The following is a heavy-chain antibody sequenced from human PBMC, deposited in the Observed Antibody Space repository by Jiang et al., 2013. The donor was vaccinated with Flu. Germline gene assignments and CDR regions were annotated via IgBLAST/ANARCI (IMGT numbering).Heavy chain of an antibody. CDR1: GDSISSYY. J-gene: IGHJ4*02. CDR3: ARAYLYYFDY. D-gene: IGHD2/OR15-2a*01. Sequence: TVSGDSISSYYWNWIRQPXEGTGVDWDFISWEHQLXPSLKSRVTISVDTSKNQFSLKLSSVTAADTAVYYCARAYLYYFDYWGQGTLVTVSS. V-gene: IGHV4-59*08. CDR2: FISWEH.